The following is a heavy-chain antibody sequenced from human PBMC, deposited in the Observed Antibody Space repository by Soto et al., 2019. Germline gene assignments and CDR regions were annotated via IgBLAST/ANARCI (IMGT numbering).Heavy chain of an antibody. J-gene: IGHJ5*01. CDR1: GFTFNNYG. V-gene: IGHV3-33*01. D-gene: IGHD3-16*01. Sequence: QVQLVESGGGVVQPGRSLTLSCAASGFTFNNYGMHWVRQAPGKGLEWVAIICDNGSTKYYADSVKGRFTISRDTSKSTLYLQMNSLRAEDTAIYFCARDRNRVGGHNWFDSWGQGTLVTVSS. CDR2: ICDNGSTK. CDR3: ARDRNRVGGHNWFDS.